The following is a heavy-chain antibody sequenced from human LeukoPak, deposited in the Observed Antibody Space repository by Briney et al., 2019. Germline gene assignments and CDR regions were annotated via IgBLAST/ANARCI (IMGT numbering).Heavy chain of an antibody. CDR1: GGSISSYC. J-gene: IGHJ6*04. D-gene: IGHD2-21*01. V-gene: IGHV4-59*01. Sequence: PSETLSLTSTVSGGSISSYCWSWIRQPPGKGLEWIGYIYYSGSTNYNPSLKSRVTISVDTSKNQFSLKLSSVTAADTAVYYCARVRLFRAPDPYYYYYYGMDVWGKGTTVTVSS. CDR2: IYYSGST. CDR3: ARVRLFRAPDPYYYYYYGMDV.